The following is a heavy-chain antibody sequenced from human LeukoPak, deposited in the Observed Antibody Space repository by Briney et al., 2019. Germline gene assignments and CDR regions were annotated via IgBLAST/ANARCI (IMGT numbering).Heavy chain of an antibody. CDR3: ARDLFGDLRGDDAFDI. Sequence: PSETLSLTYTLSGRSISSYYWSWIRPPAGKGLEWIGRIYTSGSTIYNPSLTSRVPMSVVTSKNQFSLKLSSVTAADTAVYYCARDLFGDLRGDDAFDIWGQGTMVTVSS. CDR2: IYTSGST. D-gene: IGHD4-17*01. J-gene: IGHJ3*02. V-gene: IGHV4-4*07. CDR1: GRSISSYY.